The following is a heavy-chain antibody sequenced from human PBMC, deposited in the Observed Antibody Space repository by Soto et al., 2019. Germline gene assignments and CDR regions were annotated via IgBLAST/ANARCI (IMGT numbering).Heavy chain of an antibody. Sequence: QVQLVQSGAEVKKPGSSVKVSCKASGGTFSSYAISWVRQAPGQGLEWMGGIIPIFGTANYAQKFQGRVTITADKSTSTAYMELSSLRSEDTAVYYCARTGSIAAAGYYYDGMDVWGQGTTVTVSS. CDR2: IIPIFGTA. CDR1: GGTFSSYA. D-gene: IGHD6-13*01. V-gene: IGHV1-69*06. CDR3: ARTGSIAAAGYYYDGMDV. J-gene: IGHJ6*02.